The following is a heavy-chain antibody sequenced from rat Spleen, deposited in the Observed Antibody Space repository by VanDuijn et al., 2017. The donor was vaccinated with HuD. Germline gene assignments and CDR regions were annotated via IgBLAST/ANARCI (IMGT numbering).Heavy chain of an antibody. J-gene: IGHJ4*01. D-gene: IGHD1-9*01. CDR2: ISTGDDDT. V-gene: IGHV5S23*01. CDR1: GFTFSDFD. Sequence: EVQLVESGGGLVQPGRSLKLSCAASGFTFSDFDMAWVRQAPTKGLEWVASISTGDDDTYYRDSVKGRFTISRDDEESTLYLQMDSLRSEDTSTYYCAKDGYYGYTPYVMDAWGQGASVTVSS. CDR3: AKDGYYGYTPYVMDA.